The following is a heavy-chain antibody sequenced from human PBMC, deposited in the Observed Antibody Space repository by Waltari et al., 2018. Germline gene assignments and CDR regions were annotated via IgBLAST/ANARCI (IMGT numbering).Heavy chain of an antibody. D-gene: IGHD5-18*01. CDR2: LFSSGTT. V-gene: IGHV4-39*06. CDR3: ARDRAQAMVGAYRHFDY. J-gene: IGHJ4*02. Sequence: RLQLQESGQGRVKPSEPLSLTSTVPGGSINKKIDSWDWIRQAPGKWLEVSGSLFSSGTTLYNPSLKSRVTLSVDTSNNQFALRLKAVTAADTAVYYCARDRAQAMVGAYRHFDYWGQGAQVTVSS. CDR1: GGSINKKIDS.